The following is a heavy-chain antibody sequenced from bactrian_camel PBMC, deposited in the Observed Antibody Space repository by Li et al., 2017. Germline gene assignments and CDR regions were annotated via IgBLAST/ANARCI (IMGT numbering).Heavy chain of an antibody. D-gene: IGHD4*01. CDR1: GFRVKDNC. Sequence: HVQLVESGGGSVQAGGSLKLACVGSGFRVKDNCVGWFRQAPGKEREGVAAIDSDGSTSYADSVKGRFTISKDNAKNMLYLQMNNLIPEDTAMYYCAAGGSPAATTVLINAPVYWGQGTQVTVS. CDR3: AAGGSPAATTVLINAPVY. J-gene: IGHJ4*01. V-gene: IGHV3S53*01. CDR2: IDSDGST.